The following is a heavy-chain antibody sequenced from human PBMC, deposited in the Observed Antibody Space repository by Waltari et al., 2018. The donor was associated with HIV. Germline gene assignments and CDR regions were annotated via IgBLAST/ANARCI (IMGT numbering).Heavy chain of an antibody. CDR3: AREGSWNYVNMDV. D-gene: IGHD1-7*01. CDR1: GFIFRSYS. V-gene: IGHV3-48*01. Sequence: EVQLVESGGGLVQPGGSLRLSCAASGFIFRSYSMSWVRQAPGKGLEWVSYISSSSGTIYYADSVKGLFTISRDNAKNSLYLQMNSLRAEDTAVYYCAREGSWNYVNMDVWGQGTTVTVSS. CDR2: ISSSSGTI. J-gene: IGHJ6*02.